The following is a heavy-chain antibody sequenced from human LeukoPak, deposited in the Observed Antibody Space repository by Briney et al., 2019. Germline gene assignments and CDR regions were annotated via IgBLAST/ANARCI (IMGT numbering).Heavy chain of an antibody. J-gene: IGHJ5*02. CDR2: THSSGGT. D-gene: IGHD4-17*01. Sequence: GGSLRLPCAASGFTGSHNYMSWVRQAPGKGLEWVSATHSSGGTYYADSVKGRFTISRDTSKNTLYLQINSLSVEDTAVYYCIVFGDSNHWGQGTLVTVSS. V-gene: IGHV3-53*01. CDR3: IVFGDSNH. CDR1: GFTGSHNY.